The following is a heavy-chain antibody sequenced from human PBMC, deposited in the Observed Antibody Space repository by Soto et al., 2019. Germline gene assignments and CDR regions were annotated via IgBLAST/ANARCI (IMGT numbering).Heavy chain of an antibody. CDR3: AREDAFDPFHH. Sequence: EVQLVESGGGLVQPGESLRLSCVASGFTFSRYWMNWVRQAPGKGLVWVSRISSDGSNTTYADSVKGRFTISRDHANNPLYLQMNSLRVEDTAVYHCAREDAFDPFHHWGQGTLVTVSS. CDR1: GFTFSRYW. CDR2: ISSDGSNT. D-gene: IGHD2-2*01. J-gene: IGHJ1*01. V-gene: IGHV3-74*01.